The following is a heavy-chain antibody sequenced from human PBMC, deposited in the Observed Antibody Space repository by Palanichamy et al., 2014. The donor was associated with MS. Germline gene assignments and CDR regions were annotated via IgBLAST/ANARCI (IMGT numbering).Heavy chain of an antibody. CDR3: ARHSSGWSWDRFYSGMDV. CDR1: GGSISSDNW. CDR2: IYHSGST. D-gene: IGHD6-19*01. V-gene: IGHV4-4*02. J-gene: IGHJ6*02. Sequence: QLQLQESGPGLVKPSGTLSLTCVVSGGSISSDNWWSWVRQPPGKGLEWIGEIYHSGSTNYSPSLKSRVTISVDKSKNHFSLRLKSVTAADTAVYYCARHSSGWSWDRFYSGMDVWGQGTTVTVSS.